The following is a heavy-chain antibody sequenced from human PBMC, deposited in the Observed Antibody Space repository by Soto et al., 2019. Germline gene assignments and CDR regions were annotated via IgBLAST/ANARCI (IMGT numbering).Heavy chain of an antibody. CDR1: GGTFSSYA. J-gene: IGHJ6*02. CDR2: IIPIFGTA. Sequence: GASVKVSCKASGGTFSSYAISWVRQAPGQGLEWMGGIIPIFGTANYAQKFQGRVTITADKSTSTAYMELSSLRSEDTAVYYCARPSGYSRTLGGMDVWGQGTTVSVSS. CDR3: ARPSGYSRTLGGMDV. V-gene: IGHV1-69*06. D-gene: IGHD6-13*01.